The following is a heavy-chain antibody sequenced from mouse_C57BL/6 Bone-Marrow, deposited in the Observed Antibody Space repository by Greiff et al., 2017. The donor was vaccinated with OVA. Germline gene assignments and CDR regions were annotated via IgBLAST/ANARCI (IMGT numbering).Heavy chain of an antibody. J-gene: IGHJ1*03. V-gene: IGHV7-1*01. D-gene: IGHD2-4*01. Sequence: DVKLQESGGGLVQSGRSLRLSCATSGFTFSDFYMEWVRQAPGKGLEWIAASRNKANDYTTEYSASVKGRFIVSRDTSQSILYLQMNALRAEDTAIYYCARGYDYSSYWYFDVWGTGTTVTVSS. CDR2: SRNKANDYTT. CDR3: ARGYDYSSYWYFDV. CDR1: GFTFSDFY.